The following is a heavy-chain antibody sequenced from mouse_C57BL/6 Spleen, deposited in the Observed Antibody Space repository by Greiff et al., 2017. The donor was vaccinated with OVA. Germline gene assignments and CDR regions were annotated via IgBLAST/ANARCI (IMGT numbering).Heavy chain of an antibody. CDR2: IYPGDGDT. J-gene: IGHJ2*01. CDR1: GYAFSSYW. D-gene: IGHD2-3*01. Sequence: QVQLQQSGAELVKPGASVKLSCKASGYAFSSYWMNWVKQRPGKGLEWIGQIYPGDGDTNYNGKFKGKATLTADKSSSTAYMQLSSLTSEDSAVYFCARAEEDGYYFDYWGQGTTLTVSS. CDR3: ARAEEDGYYFDY. V-gene: IGHV1-80*01.